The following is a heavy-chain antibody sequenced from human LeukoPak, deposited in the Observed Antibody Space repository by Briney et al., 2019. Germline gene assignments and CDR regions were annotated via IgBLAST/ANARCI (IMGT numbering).Heavy chain of an antibody. D-gene: IGHD1-14*01. J-gene: IGHJ4*02. CDR1: GFTFNNAW. V-gene: IGHV3-15*01. CDR2: IRAGGTT. CDR3: ATDVPSPLAQIDY. Sequence: KPGGSLRLSCAASGFTFNNAWMSCVRQAPGKGLEWVARIRAGGTTDYAAPVKGRFTISRDDSMNTLYLQMDSLKTGDTAVYYCATDVPSPLAQIDYWGQGTPVTVSS.